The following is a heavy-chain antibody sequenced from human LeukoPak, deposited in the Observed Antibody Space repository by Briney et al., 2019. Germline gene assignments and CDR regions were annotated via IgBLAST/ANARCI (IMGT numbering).Heavy chain of an antibody. CDR2: FDPEDGET. Sequence: ASVKVSCKVSGYTLTELSMHWVRQAPGKGLEWMGGFDPEDGETIYAQKFQGRVTMTEDTSTDTAYMELSSLRSEDTAVYYCATDVDTAMVTAGVGTHWGQGTLVTVSS. V-gene: IGHV1-24*01. CDR3: ATDVDTAMVTAGVGTH. CDR1: GYTLTELS. D-gene: IGHD5-18*01. J-gene: IGHJ4*02.